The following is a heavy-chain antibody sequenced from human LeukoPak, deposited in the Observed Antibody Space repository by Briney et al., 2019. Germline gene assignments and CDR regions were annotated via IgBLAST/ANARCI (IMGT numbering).Heavy chain of an antibody. J-gene: IGHJ4*02. CDR2: ISSSSSTI. CDR3: ARSSRELGGYAPWELMPPFDY. D-gene: IGHD1-7*01. V-gene: IGHV3-48*01. CDR1: GFIFNTYA. Sequence: GGSLRLSCAASGFIFNTYAMSWVRQAPGKGLEWVSYISSSSSTIYYADSVKGRFTISRDNAKNSLYLQMNSLRAEDTAVYYCARSSRELGGYAPWELMPPFDYWGQGTLVTVSS.